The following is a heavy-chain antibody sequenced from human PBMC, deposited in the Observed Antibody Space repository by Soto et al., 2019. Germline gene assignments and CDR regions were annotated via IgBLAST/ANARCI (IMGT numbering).Heavy chain of an antibody. CDR3: ARESLGARGADH. V-gene: IGHV1-69*17. Sequence: QVQLVQSGAEVKRPGSSVKVSCESSGDTFNSYVISWVRQAPGQGLEWMGGVIPIIGVTHYAQEFQGRLTIAALNSAGTAYMLLTKFDSDDTALYYCARESLGARGADHWGEGTVVTVSS. J-gene: IGHJ4*02. CDR2: VIPIIGVT. CDR1: GDTFNSYV. D-gene: IGHD7-27*01.